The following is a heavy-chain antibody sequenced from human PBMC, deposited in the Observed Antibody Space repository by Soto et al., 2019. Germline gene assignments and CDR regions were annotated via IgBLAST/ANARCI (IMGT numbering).Heavy chain of an antibody. CDR1: GGSISSGGYY. D-gene: IGHD6-19*01. J-gene: IGHJ2*01. CDR3: ARDGAQGLTVYWYFDL. V-gene: IGHV4-31*03. CDR2: INYSGST. Sequence: QVQLQEPGPGRAKPSQTLSLTCTVSGGSISSGGYYWSWIRQHPGNCLEWIGYINYSGSTYYNPSLKSRVTISVDTSKNQFSLKLSSVTAADTAVYYCARDGAQGLTVYWYFDLWGRGTLVTVSS.